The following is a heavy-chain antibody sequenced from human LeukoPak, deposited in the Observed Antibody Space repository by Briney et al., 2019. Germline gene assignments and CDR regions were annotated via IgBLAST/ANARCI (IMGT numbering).Heavy chain of an antibody. D-gene: IGHD1-14*01. CDR2: IYYSGNT. Sequence: SETLSLTCTVSGGSISSYYWSWIRQPPGKGLEWIGYIYYSGNTNYNPSLKSRVTISVDTSKNQFSLKLNSVTAADTAVYYCARGSYNDNWFGPWGQGTLVTVSS. J-gene: IGHJ5*02. CDR3: ARGSYNDNWFGP. V-gene: IGHV4-59*01. CDR1: GGSISSYY.